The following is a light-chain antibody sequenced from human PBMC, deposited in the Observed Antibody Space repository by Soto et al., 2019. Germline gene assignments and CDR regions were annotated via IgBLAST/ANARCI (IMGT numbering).Light chain of an antibody. V-gene: IGLV2-14*01. J-gene: IGLJ1*01. CDR3: SSYTTSSSYV. Sequence: QSALTQPRSVSGSPGQSVTISCSGTSSDVGGYEYVSWYQQHPGKAPKLMIYDVTSRPSGVSYRFSGSKSGNTASLTISGLQAEDEADYYCSSYTTSSSYVFGNGTKVTVL. CDR2: DVT. CDR1: SSDVGGYEY.